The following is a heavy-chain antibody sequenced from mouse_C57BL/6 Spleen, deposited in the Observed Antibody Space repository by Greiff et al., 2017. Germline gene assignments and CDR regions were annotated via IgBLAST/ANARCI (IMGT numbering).Heavy chain of an antibody. D-gene: IGHD1-1*01. Sequence: EVQLQQSGPELVKPGASVKISCKASGYTFTDYYMNWVKQSHGKSLEWIGDINPNNGGTSYNQKFKGKATLTVDKSSSTAYMELRSLTSEDSAVYYCARHYYGSSDRGNYFDYWGQGTTLTVSS. CDR3: ARHYYGSSDRGNYFDY. CDR2: INPNNGGT. CDR1: GYTFTDYY. V-gene: IGHV1-26*01. J-gene: IGHJ2*01.